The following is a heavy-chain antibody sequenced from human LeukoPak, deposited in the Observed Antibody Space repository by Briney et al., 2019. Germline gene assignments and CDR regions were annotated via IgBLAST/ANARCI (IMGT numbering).Heavy chain of an antibody. CDR3: TRDQSGSGFNSDY. CDR2: ISSGSRYI. CDR1: GFTFSSYS. Sequence: GGSLRLSCAASGFTFSSYSMNWVRQAPGKGLEWVSYISSGSRYIDYADSVEGRFTISRDNAKNSVYLQMTSLRAEDTAVYYCTRDQSGSGFNSDYWGQGTLVTVSS. V-gene: IGHV3-21*05. D-gene: IGHD5-24*01. J-gene: IGHJ4*02.